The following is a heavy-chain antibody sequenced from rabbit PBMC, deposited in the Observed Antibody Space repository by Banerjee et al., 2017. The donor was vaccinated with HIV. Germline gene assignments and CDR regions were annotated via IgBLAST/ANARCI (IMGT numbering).Heavy chain of an antibody. J-gene: IGHJ4*01. CDR3: ARSYGGYGYAGEFNL. D-gene: IGHD6-1*01. Sequence: QEQLEESGGDLVKPGASLTVTCTASGFSFSSRYDMCWVRQAPGKGLEWIACIYGGSSANTYYARWARGRFTISKTSSTTVTLQMTSLTAADMATYFCARSYGGYGYAGEFNLWGPGTLVTVS. CDR1: GFSFSSRYD. V-gene: IGHV1S45*01. CDR2: IYGGSSANT.